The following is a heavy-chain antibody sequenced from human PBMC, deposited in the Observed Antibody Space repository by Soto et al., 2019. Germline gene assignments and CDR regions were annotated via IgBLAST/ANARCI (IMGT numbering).Heavy chain of an antibody. CDR1: GYSFTSYW. Sequence: GESLKISCKGSGYSFTSYWISWVRQMPGKGLEWMGRIDPSDSYTNYSPSFQGHVTISADKSISTAYLQWSSLKASDTAMYYCARFLAYCGGDCYHDAFDIWGQGTMVT. CDR2: IDPSDSYT. CDR3: ARFLAYCGGDCYHDAFDI. V-gene: IGHV5-10-1*01. D-gene: IGHD2-21*02. J-gene: IGHJ3*02.